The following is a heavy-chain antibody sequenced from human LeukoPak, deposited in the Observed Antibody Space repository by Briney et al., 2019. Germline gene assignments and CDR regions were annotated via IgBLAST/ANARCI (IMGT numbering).Heavy chain of an antibody. D-gene: IGHD2-2*01. V-gene: IGHV4-34*01. CDR1: GGSFSGYY. Sequence: SETLSLTCAVYGGSFSGYYWSWIRQPPGKGLEWIGEINHSGSTNYNPSLKSRVTISVDTSKNQFSLKLSSVTAADTAVYYCARGWGKVLGYCSSTSRYGDVWGKGTTVTVSS. CDR3: ARGWGKVLGYCSSTSRYGDV. J-gene: IGHJ6*04. CDR2: INHSGST.